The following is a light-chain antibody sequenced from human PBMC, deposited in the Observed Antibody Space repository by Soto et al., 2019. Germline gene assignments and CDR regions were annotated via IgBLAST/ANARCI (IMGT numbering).Light chain of an antibody. CDR2: NNN. CDR3: ASWDDNLNAVV. Sequence: QSALTQPPSASGTPGQRVTISCSGSTSNIELNNVNWYQHLPGTAPKLLIYNNNQRPSGVPDRFSASESGTSASLAISGLQSEDEGYYYCASWDDNLNAVVFGGGTKLTVL. CDR1: TSNIELNN. J-gene: IGLJ2*01. V-gene: IGLV1-44*01.